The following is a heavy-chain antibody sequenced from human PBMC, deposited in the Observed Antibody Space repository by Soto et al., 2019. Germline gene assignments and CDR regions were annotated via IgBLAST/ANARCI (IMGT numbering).Heavy chain of an antibody. CDR1: GFTFSSYG. J-gene: IGHJ4*02. Sequence: GSLKISCAASGFTFSSYGMHWVRQAPGKGLEWVAVISYDGSNKYYADSVKGRFTISRDNSKNTLYLQMNSLRAEDTAVYYCAKDFGYCTNGVCYTGSFDYWGQGTLVTVS. D-gene: IGHD2-8*01. CDR2: ISYDGSNK. V-gene: IGHV3-30*18. CDR3: AKDFGYCTNGVCYTGSFDY.